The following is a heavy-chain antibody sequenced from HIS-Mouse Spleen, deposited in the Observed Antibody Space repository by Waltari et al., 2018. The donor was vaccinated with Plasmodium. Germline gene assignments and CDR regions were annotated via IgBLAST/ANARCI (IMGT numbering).Heavy chain of an antibody. Sequence: QVQLQQWGAGLLKPSETLSLTCAVYGGSFSGYYWSWIRQPPGKGLEWIGEINHSGSTNDNPSLKSRCTISVDTSKNQFSLKLSSVTAADTAVYYCARLVVVASKDSYWGQGTLVTVSS. J-gene: IGHJ4*02. CDR3: ARLVVVASKDSY. V-gene: IGHV4-34*01. CDR1: GGSFSGYY. D-gene: IGHD2-15*01. CDR2: INHSGST.